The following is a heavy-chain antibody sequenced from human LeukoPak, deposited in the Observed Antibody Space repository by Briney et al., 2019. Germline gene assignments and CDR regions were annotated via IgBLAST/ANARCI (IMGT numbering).Heavy chain of an antibody. J-gene: IGHJ4*02. CDR1: GFTFSSYA. D-gene: IGHD6-6*01. V-gene: IGHV3-23*01. Sequence: GGSLRPSCAASGFTFSSYAMSWVRQAPGKGLEWVSAISGSGGSTYYADSVKGRFTISRDSSKNTLYLQMNSLRAEDTAVYYCAKDLVAARPNYFGYWGQGTLVTVSS. CDR2: ISGSGGST. CDR3: AKDLVAARPNYFGY.